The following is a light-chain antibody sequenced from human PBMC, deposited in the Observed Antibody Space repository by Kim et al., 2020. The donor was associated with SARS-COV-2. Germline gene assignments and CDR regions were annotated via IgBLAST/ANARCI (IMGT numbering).Light chain of an antibody. CDR2: QDT. J-gene: IGLJ2*01. CDR1: RLGHKY. Sequence: SYELTQPPSVSVSPGQTASITCSGDRLGHKYVCWYRHKPGQSPEVVIYQDTQRPSGIPERFSGSNSGNTATLTISGTQDVDEADYYCPVWDSTTTVFGGG. V-gene: IGLV3-1*01. CDR3: PVWDSTTTV.